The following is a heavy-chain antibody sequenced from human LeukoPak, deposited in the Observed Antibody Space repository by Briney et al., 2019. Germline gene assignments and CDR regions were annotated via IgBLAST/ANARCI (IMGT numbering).Heavy chain of an antibody. J-gene: IGHJ6*02. Sequence: GGSLRLSCAASGFTFSDFYMSWIRQAPGKGLEWVSYISSSGNTKYYADSVKGRFTMSRDNAQNSLYLQMNSLRADDTAVYYCARGTTDYIGMDVWGQGTTVTVSS. CDR2: ISSSGNTK. V-gene: IGHV3-11*04. CDR1: GFTFSDFY. CDR3: ARGTTDYIGMDV. D-gene: IGHD4-17*01.